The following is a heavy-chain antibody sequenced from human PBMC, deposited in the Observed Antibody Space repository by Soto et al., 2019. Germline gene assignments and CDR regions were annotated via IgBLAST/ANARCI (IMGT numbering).Heavy chain of an antibody. CDR1: GGKSRSYG. V-gene: IGHV4-59*12. Sequence: SETKSVTWTVAGGKSRSYGGRWIRQPPGKGLEWIGYIYYSGSTNYNPSLKSRVTISVDTSKNQFSLNLSSVTAADTPVYYCARETRWFDPWGQRTLVTVSS. J-gene: IGHJ5*02. CDR3: ARETRWFDP. CDR2: IYYSGST. D-gene: IGHD6-6*01.